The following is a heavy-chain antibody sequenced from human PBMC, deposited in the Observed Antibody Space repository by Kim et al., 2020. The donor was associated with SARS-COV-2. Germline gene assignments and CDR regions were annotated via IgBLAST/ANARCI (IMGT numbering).Heavy chain of an antibody. J-gene: IGHJ3*02. Sequence: YAASVKGRFTISRDDSKSIAYLQMNSLKTEDTAVYYCTRYGFGELFGAFDIWGQGTMVTVSS. V-gene: IGHV3-49*02. D-gene: IGHD3-10*01. CDR3: TRYGFGELFGAFDI.